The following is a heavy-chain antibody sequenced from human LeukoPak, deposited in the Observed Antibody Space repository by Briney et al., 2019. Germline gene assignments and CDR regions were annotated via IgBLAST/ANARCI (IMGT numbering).Heavy chain of an antibody. J-gene: IGHJ5*02. Sequence: SETLSLTCTVSGGSISSGDYYWSWIRQPPGKGLEWIGYIYYSGSTYYNPSLKSRVTISVDTSKNQFSLKLSSVTAADTAVYYCAREIRSYDFWSGYYTTWFDPWGQGTLVTVSS. CDR2: IYYSGST. V-gene: IGHV4-30-4*01. CDR1: GGSISSGDYY. D-gene: IGHD3-3*01. CDR3: AREIRSYDFWSGYYTTWFDP.